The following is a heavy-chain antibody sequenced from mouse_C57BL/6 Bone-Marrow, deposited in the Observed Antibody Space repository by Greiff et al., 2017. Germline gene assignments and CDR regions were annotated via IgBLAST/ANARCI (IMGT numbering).Heavy chain of an antibody. D-gene: IGHD1-1*01. Sequence: EVQLQQSGAELVKPGASVKLSCTASGFNIKDYYMHWVKQRTEQGLEWIGRIDPEDGETKYAPKFQGKATLTADTSSNTAYLQLSSLTYEDTADYYCARDGSSYKYFDYWGQGTTLTVSS. CDR3: ARDGSSYKYFDY. CDR1: GFNIKDYY. V-gene: IGHV14-2*01. J-gene: IGHJ2*01. CDR2: IDPEDGET.